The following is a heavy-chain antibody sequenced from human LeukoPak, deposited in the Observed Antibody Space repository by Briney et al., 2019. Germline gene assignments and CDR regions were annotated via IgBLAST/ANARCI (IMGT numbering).Heavy chain of an antibody. V-gene: IGHV4-59*01. J-gene: IGHJ6*02. Sequence: SETLSLTCTVSGGSISSYYWSWIRQPPGKGLEWIGYIYYSGTTKYNPSLKSRVTISVDTSKNQFSLKPSSVTAADTAVYYCARDRLAVAGNYYYYGLDVWGQGTTVTVSS. D-gene: IGHD6-19*01. CDR3: ARDRLAVAGNYYYYGLDV. CDR2: IYYSGTT. CDR1: GGSISSYY.